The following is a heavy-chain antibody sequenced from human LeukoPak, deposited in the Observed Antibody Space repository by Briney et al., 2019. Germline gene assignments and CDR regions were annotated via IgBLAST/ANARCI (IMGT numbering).Heavy chain of an antibody. CDR1: GGSISSSSYY. V-gene: IGHV4-39*07. CDR3: VRVGPFGMSSGYWFDP. J-gene: IGHJ5*02. CDR2: IYYSGNT. D-gene: IGHD3-16*01. Sequence: SETLSLTCTVSGGSISSSSYYWGWTRQPPGKGLEWIGSIYYSGNTDYNPSLKSRVTISLDTSKNQFSLNLTSVTAADTAVYYCVRVGPFGMSSGYWFDPWGQGTLVTVSS.